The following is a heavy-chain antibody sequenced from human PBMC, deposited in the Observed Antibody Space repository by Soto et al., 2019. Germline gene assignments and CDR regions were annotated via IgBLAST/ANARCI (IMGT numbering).Heavy chain of an antibody. V-gene: IGHV3-30*18. CDR1: GFTFSSYG. CDR3: AKDRAGATTWLFDY. D-gene: IGHD1-26*01. J-gene: IGHJ4*02. CDR2: ISYDGSNK. Sequence: GGSLRLSCAASGFTFSSYGMHWVRQAPGKGLEWVAVISYDGSNKYYADSVKGRFTISRDNSKNTLYLQMNSLRAEDTAVYYCAKDRAGATTWLFDYWGQGTLVTVSS.